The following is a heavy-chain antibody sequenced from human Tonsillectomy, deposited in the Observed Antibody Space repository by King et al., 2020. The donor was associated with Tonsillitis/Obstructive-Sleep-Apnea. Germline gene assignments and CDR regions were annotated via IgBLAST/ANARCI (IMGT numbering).Heavy chain of an antibody. CDR3: ARAPPGSRGDLDY. CDR2: INQSEHT. J-gene: IGHJ4*02. CDR1: GGSFSGYY. D-gene: IGHD5-12*01. V-gene: IGHV4-34*01. Sequence: VQLQQWGAGLLKPSETLSLTCAVYGGSFSGYYWSWIRQPPGKGLEWIGEINQSEHTNYNPSLNSRVTLSIDMSQKQFSLMVTSVTSADTAVYYWARAPPGSRGDLDYWGQGTLVTVPS.